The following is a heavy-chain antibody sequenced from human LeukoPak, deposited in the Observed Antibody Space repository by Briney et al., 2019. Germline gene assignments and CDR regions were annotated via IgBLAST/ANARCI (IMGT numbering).Heavy chain of an antibody. V-gene: IGHV3-33*06. J-gene: IGHJ4*02. D-gene: IGHD2-8*02. CDR2: IWYDGSNK. Sequence: PGGSLRLSCAASGFTFSSYGMHWVRQAPGKGLEWVAVIWYDGSNKYYADSVQGRFTISRDNSKNTLYLQMNSLRAEDTAVYYCAKCGEWGQLPDQYIDYWGQGTLVTVSS. CDR3: AKCGEWGQLPDQYIDY. CDR1: GFTFSSYG.